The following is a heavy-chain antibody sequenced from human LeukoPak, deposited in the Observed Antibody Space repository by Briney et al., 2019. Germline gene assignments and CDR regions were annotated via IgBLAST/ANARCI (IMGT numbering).Heavy chain of an antibody. V-gene: IGHV1-69*04. CDR2: IIPILGIA. J-gene: IGHJ6*02. CDR3: ARRIAAAAQSPLGD. Sequence: ASVKVSCKASGGTFSSYAISWVRQAPGQGLEWMGRIIPILGIANYAQKFQGRVTITADKSTSTAYMELSSLRSEDTAVYYCARRIAAAAQSPLGDWGQGTTVTVSS. D-gene: IGHD6-13*01. CDR1: GGTFSSYA.